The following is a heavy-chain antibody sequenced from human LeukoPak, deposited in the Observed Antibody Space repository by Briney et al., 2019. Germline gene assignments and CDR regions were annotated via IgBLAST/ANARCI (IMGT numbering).Heavy chain of an antibody. CDR2: TYYRSKWYN. D-gene: IGHD5-24*01. CDR3: ARADGDRDGYNFWFDP. CDR1: GDSVSINSAA. J-gene: IGHJ5*02. Sequence: SPTLSLTCATSGDSVSINSAAWNWIRQSPSRGLEWLGRTYYRSKWYNDYAVSVESRITINPDTSKNQFSLQLNSVTPEDTAVYYCARADGDRDGYNFWFDPWGQGTLVTVSS. V-gene: IGHV6-1*01.